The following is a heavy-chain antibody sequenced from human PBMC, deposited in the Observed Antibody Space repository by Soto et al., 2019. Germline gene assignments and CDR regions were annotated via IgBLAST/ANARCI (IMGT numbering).Heavy chain of an antibody. CDR2: INHSGST. CDR3: ASKGPIVSSSWYSWFDP. D-gene: IGHD6-13*01. V-gene: IGHV4-34*01. Sequence: SETLSLTCAVYGGSFSGYYWSWIHQPPGKGLEWIGEINHSGSTNYNPSLKSRVTISVDTSKNQFSLKLSSVTAADTAVYYCASKGPIVSSSWYSWFDPWGQGTLVTVSS. CDR1: GGSFSGYY. J-gene: IGHJ5*02.